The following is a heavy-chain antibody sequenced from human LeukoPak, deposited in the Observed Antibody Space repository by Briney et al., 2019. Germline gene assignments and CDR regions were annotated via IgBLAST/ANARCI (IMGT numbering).Heavy chain of an antibody. D-gene: IGHD3-10*01. CDR3: ARGDIAMVRGEDYFDY. CDR1: GFTFSSYS. V-gene: IGHV3-21*01. J-gene: IGHJ4*02. CDR2: ISSSSSYI. Sequence: GGSLRLSCAASGFTFSSYSMNSVRQAPGKGLEWVSSISSSSSYIYYADSVKGRFTISRDNAKNSLYLQMNSLRAEDTAVYYCARGDIAMVRGEDYFDYWGQGTLVTVSS.